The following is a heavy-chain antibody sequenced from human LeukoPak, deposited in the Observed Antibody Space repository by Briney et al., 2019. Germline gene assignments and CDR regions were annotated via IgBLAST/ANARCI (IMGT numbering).Heavy chain of an antibody. J-gene: IGHJ4*02. CDR3: ARAPYYYDSRSGIFDY. V-gene: IGHV3-21*01. CDR2: ISSSSSYI. D-gene: IGHD3-22*01. Sequence: PGGSLRLTCAASGFTFSSYSMNWVRQAPGKGLEWVSSISSSSSYIYYADSVKGRFTISRDNSKNTLYLRMNSLRAEDTAVYYCARAPYYYDSRSGIFDYWGQGTLVTVSS. CDR1: GFTFSSYS.